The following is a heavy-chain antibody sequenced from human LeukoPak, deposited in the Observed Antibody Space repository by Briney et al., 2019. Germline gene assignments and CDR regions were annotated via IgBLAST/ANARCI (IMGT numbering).Heavy chain of an antibody. Sequence: PSETLSLTCTVSGGSIISNSYYWGWTRQPAGKGLEWIGRIYTSGSTNYNPSLKSRVTMSVDTSKNQFSLKLSSVTAADTAVYYCARVSYGDDGEDYWGQGTLVTVSS. D-gene: IGHD4-17*01. CDR2: IYTSGST. CDR3: ARVSYGDDGEDY. J-gene: IGHJ4*02. V-gene: IGHV4-61*02. CDR1: GGSIISNSYY.